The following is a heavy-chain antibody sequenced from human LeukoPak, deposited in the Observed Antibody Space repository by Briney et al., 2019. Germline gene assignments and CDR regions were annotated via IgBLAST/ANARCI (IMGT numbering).Heavy chain of an antibody. J-gene: IGHJ4*02. CDR3: ARPTPEYMVRGVISQEYYFDY. D-gene: IGHD3-10*01. Sequence: GGSLRLSCAASGFTSSSYSMNWVRQAPGKGLEWVSYISSSSSTIYYADSVKGRFTISRDNAKNSLYLQMNSLRAEDTAVYYCARPTPEYMVRGVISQEYYFDYWGQGTLVTVSS. V-gene: IGHV3-48*04. CDR2: ISSSSSTI. CDR1: GFTSSSYS.